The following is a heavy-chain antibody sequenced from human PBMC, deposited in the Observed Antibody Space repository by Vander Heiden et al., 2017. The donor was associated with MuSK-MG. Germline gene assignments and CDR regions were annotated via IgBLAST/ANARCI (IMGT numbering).Heavy chain of an antibody. CDR2: ISYDGSNK. J-gene: IGHJ4*02. CDR3: ARGRGQWLVQNYYDY. V-gene: IGHV3-30-3*01. D-gene: IGHD6-19*01. CDR1: GFTFSSNA. Sequence: QVQLVGSGGGVVQPGRSLRLSCAASGFTFSSNAMHCVRQAPGKGLEWVAVISYDGSNKYYADSGKCRFTISRDNSKNTLYLQKNSLSAQDTAVYYCARGRGQWLVQNYYDYWGQGTLVTVSS.